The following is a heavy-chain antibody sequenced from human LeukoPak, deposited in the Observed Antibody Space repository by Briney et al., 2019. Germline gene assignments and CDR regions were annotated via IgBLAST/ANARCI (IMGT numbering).Heavy chain of an antibody. Sequence: SETLPLTCTVSGGSISSSSYYWGWIRQPPGKGLEWIGEINHSGSTNYNPSLKSRVTISVDTSKNQFSLKLSSVTAADTAVYYCARGPRLYIVVARYGMDVWGQGTTVTVSS. CDR3: ARGPRLYIVVARYGMDV. CDR1: GGSISSSSYY. D-gene: IGHD2-15*01. V-gene: IGHV4-39*07. CDR2: INHSGST. J-gene: IGHJ6*02.